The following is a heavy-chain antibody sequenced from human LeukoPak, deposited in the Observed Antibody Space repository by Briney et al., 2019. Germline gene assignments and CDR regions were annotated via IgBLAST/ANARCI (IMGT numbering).Heavy chain of an antibody. V-gene: IGHV4-31*03. CDR1: GGSISSGGYY. Sequence: SQTLSLTCTVSGGSISSGGYYWSWIRQHPGKGLEWIGYIYYSGSTYYNPSLKSRVTISVDTSENQFSLKLTSVTAEDTAVYYCAREVSVGNWFDPWGQGTLVTVSS. CDR3: AREVSVGNWFDP. D-gene: IGHD1-26*01. CDR2: IYYSGST. J-gene: IGHJ5*02.